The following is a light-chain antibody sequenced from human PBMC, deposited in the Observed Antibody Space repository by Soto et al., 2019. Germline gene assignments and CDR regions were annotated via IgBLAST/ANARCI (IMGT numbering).Light chain of an antibody. V-gene: IGKV3-20*01. CDR1: QSVSSRY. J-gene: IGKJ4*01. Sequence: IVLTQCPGTLSLSPGKRATLSCRASQSVSSRYLAWYQQKPGQAPRLLIYGAVTRANGTPDRFSGSGSGTDFTLTISQLEPEDVARYYCQQYGSSPALTFGGGTKVDIK. CDR3: QQYGSSPALT. CDR2: GAV.